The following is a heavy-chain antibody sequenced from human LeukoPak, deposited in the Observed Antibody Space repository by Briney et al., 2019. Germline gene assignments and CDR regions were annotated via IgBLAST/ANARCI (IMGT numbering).Heavy chain of an antibody. CDR2: TSSSDAGV. Sequence: GGSLRLSCAASGFPLSGYAMSWVRQGPGKGLEWVAATSSSDAGVYHADSVRGRFTISRDNSKNTLYLQMNSLRVEDAAVYYCARAPVTSCRGAFCYPFDYWGQGTLVTVSS. J-gene: IGHJ4*02. CDR1: GFPLSGYA. CDR3: ARAPVTSCRGAFCYPFDY. V-gene: IGHV3-23*01. D-gene: IGHD2-15*01.